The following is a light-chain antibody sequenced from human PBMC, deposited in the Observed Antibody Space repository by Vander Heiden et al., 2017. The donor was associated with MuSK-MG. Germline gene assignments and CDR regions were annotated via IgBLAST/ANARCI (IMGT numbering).Light chain of an antibody. CDR1: SSNIGAGYD. CDR2: GNS. V-gene: IGLV1-40*01. J-gene: IGLJ2*01. Sequence: QSVLTQPPSVSGAPGQRVTISCTGSSSNIGAGYDVPWYQQSPGTGPKLLSDGNSNRPSGVPDRFSGSKSGTSASLAITGLQDEDEDDYYCQSDDGTLVVFGGGTRLTVL. CDR3: QSDDGTLVV.